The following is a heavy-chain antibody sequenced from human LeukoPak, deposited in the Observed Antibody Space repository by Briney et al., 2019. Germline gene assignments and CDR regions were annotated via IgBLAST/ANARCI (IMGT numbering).Heavy chain of an antibody. V-gene: IGHV3-23*01. CDR3: ARDQSYGIDAFDI. CDR1: GFTFSSYA. D-gene: IGHD2-8*01. Sequence: GGSLRLSCAASGFTFSSYAMNWVRQAPGKGLEWVSGISGSGGGTYYADSVKGRFTISRDNSKNTLYLQMNSLRAEDTAVYYCARDQSYGIDAFDIWGQGTMVTVSS. CDR2: ISGSGGGT. J-gene: IGHJ3*02.